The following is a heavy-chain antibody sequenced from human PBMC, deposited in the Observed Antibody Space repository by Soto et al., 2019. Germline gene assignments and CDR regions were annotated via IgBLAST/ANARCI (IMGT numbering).Heavy chain of an antibody. D-gene: IGHD3-3*01. J-gene: IGHJ6*02. CDR3: ARDLRLRFLEWSDRRNYYYYGMDV. CDR2: IIPIFGTA. V-gene: IGHV1-69*13. Sequence: SVKVSCTASGGTFSSYAISWVRQAPGQGLEWMGGIIPIFGTANYAQKFQGRVTITADESTSTAYMELSSLRSEDTAVYYCARDLRLRFLEWSDRRNYYYYGMDVWGQGTTVTVSS. CDR1: GGTFSSYA.